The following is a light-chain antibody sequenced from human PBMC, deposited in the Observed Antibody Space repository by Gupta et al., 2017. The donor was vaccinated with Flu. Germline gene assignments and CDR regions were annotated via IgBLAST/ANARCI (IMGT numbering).Light chain of an antibody. V-gene: IGLV7-43*01. Sequence: QIVVTQEPSVTVSPGGTVTLTCASSTGAVTGGYYANWFQQKPGQAPMALIYSATNKHSLPPARFSGSLRGGKAVLTLSGVHPEDEADYYCLLYYPSTWVFGGGTKLTVL. CDR1: TGAVTGGYY. CDR2: SAT. J-gene: IGLJ3*02. CDR3: LLYYPSTWV.